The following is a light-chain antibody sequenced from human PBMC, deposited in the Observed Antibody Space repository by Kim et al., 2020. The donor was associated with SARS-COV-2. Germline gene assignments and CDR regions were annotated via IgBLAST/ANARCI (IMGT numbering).Light chain of an antibody. CDR3: MQGTKWPFT. V-gene: IGKV2-30*01. CDR2: KVS. Sequence: ASISCRSSQILVYSDGNISLNWFHQRPGQSPRSLIYKVSNRASWVPDRIIGSESGTDFTLQISRVRAEDVGVYYCMQGTKWPFTLGPGT. J-gene: IGKJ3*01. CDR1: QILVYSDGNIS.